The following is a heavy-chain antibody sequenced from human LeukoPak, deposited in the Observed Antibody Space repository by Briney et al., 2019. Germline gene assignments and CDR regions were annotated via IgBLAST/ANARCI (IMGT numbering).Heavy chain of an antibody. CDR2: ISGSGGST. CDR1: GFTFSIYA. D-gene: IGHD3-3*01. Sequence: PGRSLRLSCAASGFTFSIYALHWVRQAPGKGLYWVSAISGSGGSTYYADSVKGRFTISRDNSKNTLYLQMNSLRAEDTAVYYCAKEAPCYDFWSGFLDCYYGMDVWGQGTTVTVSS. CDR3: AKEAPCYDFWSGFLDCYYGMDV. V-gene: IGHV3-23*01. J-gene: IGHJ6*02.